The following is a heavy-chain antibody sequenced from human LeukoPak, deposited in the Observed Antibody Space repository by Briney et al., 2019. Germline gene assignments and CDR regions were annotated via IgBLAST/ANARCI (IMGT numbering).Heavy chain of an antibody. D-gene: IGHD6-19*01. J-gene: IGHJ4*02. V-gene: IGHV3-23*01. Sequence: PGASLRLSCAASGFTFSSYAMSWVRQAPGKGLEWVSAISGSGGSTYYADSVKGRFTISRDNSKNTLYLQMNSLRAEDTAVYYCAKAVFGIAVAGYFDYWGQGTLVTVSS. CDR3: AKAVFGIAVAGYFDY. CDR1: GFTFSSYA. CDR2: ISGSGGST.